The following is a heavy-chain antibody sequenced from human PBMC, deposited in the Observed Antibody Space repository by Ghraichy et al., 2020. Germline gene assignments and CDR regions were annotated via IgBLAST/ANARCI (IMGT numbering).Heavy chain of an antibody. J-gene: IGHJ3*02. CDR3: ARDRFYRVKAFDI. V-gene: IGHV3-7*01. Sequence: GGSLRLSCAASGFTFSSYWMSWVRQAPGKGLEWVANIKQDGSEKYYVDSVKGRFTISRDNAKNSLYLQMNSLRAEDTAVYYCARDRFYRVKAFDIWGQGTMVTVSS. CDR2: IKQDGSEK. D-gene: IGHD2/OR15-2a*01. CDR1: GFTFSSYW.